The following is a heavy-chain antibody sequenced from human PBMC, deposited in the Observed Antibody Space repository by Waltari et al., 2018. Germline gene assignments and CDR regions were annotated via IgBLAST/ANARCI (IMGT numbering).Heavy chain of an antibody. CDR3: AKNSIRSIAARPDY. Sequence: QVQLVESGGGVVQPGRSLRLSCAASGFTFSSYGGHWVRQAPGKGLEWVAVIWYDGSNKYYADSVKGRFTISRDNSKNTLYLQMNSLRAEDTAVYYCAKNSIRSIAARPDYWGQGTLVTVSS. CDR1: GFTFSSYG. V-gene: IGHV3-33*06. D-gene: IGHD6-6*01. J-gene: IGHJ4*02. CDR2: IWYDGSNK.